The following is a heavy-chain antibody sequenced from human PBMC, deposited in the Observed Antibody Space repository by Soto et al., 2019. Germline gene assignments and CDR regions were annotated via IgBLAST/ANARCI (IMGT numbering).Heavy chain of an antibody. Sequence: QVQLVQSGAEVKKPGSSVKVSCKASGGTFSSYAISWVRQAPGQGLEWMGGIIPIFGTANYAQKFQGRVTITAEEATSTSYMELSSLRFEATAVYYCARHVPAAGYYYGMDVWGQGTTVTVSS. V-gene: IGHV1-69*12. D-gene: IGHD2-2*01. CDR1: GGTFSSYA. CDR2: IIPIFGTA. J-gene: IGHJ6*02. CDR3: ARHVPAAGYYYGMDV.